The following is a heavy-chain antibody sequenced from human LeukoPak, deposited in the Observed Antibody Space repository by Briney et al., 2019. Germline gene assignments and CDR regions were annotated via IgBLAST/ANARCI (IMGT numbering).Heavy chain of an antibody. CDR1: GFTFSDYY. Sequence: GGSLRLSCAASGFTFSDYYMSWIRQAPGKGLEWVSYISSSGSTVYYADSVKGRFTISRDNAKNSLYLQMNSLRAEDTAVYYCARADRSARPYYFDYWGQGTLVTVSS. D-gene: IGHD6-6*01. CDR2: ISSSGSTV. J-gene: IGHJ4*02. V-gene: IGHV3-11*04. CDR3: ARADRSARPYYFDY.